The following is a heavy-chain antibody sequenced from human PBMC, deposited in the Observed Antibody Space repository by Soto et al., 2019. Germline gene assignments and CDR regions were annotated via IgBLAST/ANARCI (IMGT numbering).Heavy chain of an antibody. Sequence: SLRLSCAASGFTFDDYAMHWVRQAPGKGLEWVSGISWNSGSIGYAESVKGRFTISRDNAKNTLFLQMNSLRAEDTAIYYCAKKVNSGPGSQYFDYWGQGTLVTVSS. V-gene: IGHV3-9*01. CDR2: ISWNSGSI. D-gene: IGHD3-10*01. CDR1: GFTFDDYA. J-gene: IGHJ4*02. CDR3: AKKVNSGPGSQYFDY.